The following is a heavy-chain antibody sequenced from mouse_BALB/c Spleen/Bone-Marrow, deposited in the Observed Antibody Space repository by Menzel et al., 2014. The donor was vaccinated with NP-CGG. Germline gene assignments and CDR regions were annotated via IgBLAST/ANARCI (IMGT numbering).Heavy chain of an antibody. CDR3: ARGGISIDY. Sequence: VKLVESGAELVRPGSPVKISCKASGYAFSLYWVNWVKQRPGQGLEWIGQIYPGDDDTDYNGKFKGKATLTADRSSSTAYMQLGSLTSEDSAVYFCARGGISIDYWGHGTTLTVSS. CDR1: GYAFSLYW. CDR2: IYPGDDDT. J-gene: IGHJ2*01. V-gene: IGHV1-80*01.